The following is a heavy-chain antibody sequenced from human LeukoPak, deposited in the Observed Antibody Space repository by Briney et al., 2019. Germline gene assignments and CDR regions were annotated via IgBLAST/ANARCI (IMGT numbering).Heavy chain of an antibody. CDR2: ISSSGSTI. CDR1: GFTFSDYY. CDR3: ARDQSAVGSALDY. J-gene: IGHJ4*02. D-gene: IGHD1-26*01. V-gene: IGHV3-11*04. Sequence: GGSLRLSCAASGFTFSDYYMSWIRQAPGKGLEWVSHISSSGSTIYYADSVKGRFTISRDNAMNSLYLQMNSLRAEDTAVYYCARDQSAVGSALDYWGQGTLVTVSS.